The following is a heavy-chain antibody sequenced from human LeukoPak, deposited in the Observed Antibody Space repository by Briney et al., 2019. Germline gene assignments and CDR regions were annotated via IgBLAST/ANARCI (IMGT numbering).Heavy chain of an antibody. CDR2: ISSSGGTI. CDR1: GFSFSDYY. V-gene: IGHV3-11*01. J-gene: IGHJ4*02. Sequence: PGGSLRLSCAASGFSFSDYYMSWLRQAPGEGLEWISYISSSGGTIYYGGSVKGRFTISRDNAQNLLYLQMNSLRDEDTAVYYCARGFCSSTNCYQGPFDFWGQGTLVTVSS. D-gene: IGHD2-2*01. CDR3: ARGFCSSTNCYQGPFDF.